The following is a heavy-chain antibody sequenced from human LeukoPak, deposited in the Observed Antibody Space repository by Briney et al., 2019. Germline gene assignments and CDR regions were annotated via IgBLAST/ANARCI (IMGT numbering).Heavy chain of an antibody. Sequence: PSETLSLTCTVSGGSTSSSSYYWGWIRQPPGKGLEWIGSIYYSGSTYYNPSLKSRVTISVDTSKKQFSLKLSSVTAADTAVYYCVRDSIAGYSLSWWGQGTLVTVSS. D-gene: IGHD3-9*01. CDR2: IYYSGST. J-gene: IGHJ4*02. V-gene: IGHV4-39*07. CDR1: GGSTSSSSYY. CDR3: VRDSIAGYSLSW.